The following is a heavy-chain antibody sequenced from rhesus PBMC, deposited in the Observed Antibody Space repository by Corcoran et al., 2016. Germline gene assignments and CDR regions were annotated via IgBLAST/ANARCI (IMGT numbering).Heavy chain of an antibody. J-gene: IGHJ2*01. CDR3: ASGSSYVHDWYFDL. V-gene: IGHV1S2*01. CDR2: INPYNGNT. CDR1: GYTFTDYY. D-gene: IGHD4-29*01. Sequence: QVQLVQSGAEVKKPGSSVKVSCKASGYTFTDYYMHWVRQAPRQGLEWMGWINPYNGNTKYPQKFQGRVTMTRDTSTSTAYMELSSLRSEDTAVYYCASGSSYVHDWYFDLWGPGTPITISS.